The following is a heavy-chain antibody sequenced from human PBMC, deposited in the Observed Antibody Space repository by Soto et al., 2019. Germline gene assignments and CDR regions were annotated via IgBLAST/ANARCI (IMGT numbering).Heavy chain of an antibody. D-gene: IGHD1-20*01. V-gene: IGHV4-61*01. CDR1: GCSVSSGSYY. CDR3: ARHNWNDVYYYYGMDV. J-gene: IGHJ6*02. CDR2: IYYSGST. Sequence: SETLSLTCTVSGCSVSSGSYYWSWIRQPPGKGLEWIGYIYYSGSTNYNPSLKSRVTISVDTSKNQFSLKLSSVTAADTAVYYCARHNWNDVYYYYGMDVWGQGTTVTVSS.